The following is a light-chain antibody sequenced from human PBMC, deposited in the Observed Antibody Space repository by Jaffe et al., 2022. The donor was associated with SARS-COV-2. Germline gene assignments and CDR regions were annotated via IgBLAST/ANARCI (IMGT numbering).Light chain of an antibody. Sequence: EIVMTQSPATLSVSPGGRATLSCRASQSVTDNLAWYQQKPGQAPRLLIYGASTRATGIPSRFSGSGSGTDFTLTITSLQSEDFAVYYCQQYNNWPPGRYTFGQGTKLEIK. V-gene: IGKV3-15*01. CDR3: QQYNNWPPGRYT. CDR2: GAS. J-gene: IGKJ2*01. CDR1: QSVTDN.